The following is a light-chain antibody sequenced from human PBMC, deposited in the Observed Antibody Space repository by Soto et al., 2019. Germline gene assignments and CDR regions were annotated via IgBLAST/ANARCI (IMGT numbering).Light chain of an antibody. V-gene: IGLV1-40*01. CDR1: SSNIGAGYD. J-gene: IGLJ1*01. Sequence: QPVLTQPPSVSGAPGQRVTISCTGSSSNIGAGYDVHWYQQLPGTAPKLLIYGNSNRPSGVPDRFSGSKSGTSASLAITGLQAEDEADYYCQSYDSSLSGCFGTGTKVTVL. CDR2: GNS. CDR3: QSYDSSLSGC.